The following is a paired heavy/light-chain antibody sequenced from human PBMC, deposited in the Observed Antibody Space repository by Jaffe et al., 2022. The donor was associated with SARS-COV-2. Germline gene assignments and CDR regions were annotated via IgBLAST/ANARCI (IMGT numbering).Light chain of an antibody. CDR3: SSYAGGNTLV. J-gene: IGLJ3*02. Sequence: QSALTQPPSASGSPGQSVTISCTGASSDVGGYNYVSWYQQHPGKAPKLMIYEVIKRPSGVPDRFSGSKSGNTASLTVSGLRADDEADYYCSSYAGGNTLVFGGGTKLTVL. CDR2: EVI. V-gene: IGLV2-8*01. CDR1: SSDVGGYNY.
Heavy chain of an antibody. V-gene: IGHV4-39*01. D-gene: IGHD2-2*01. CDR2: IYYSGST. J-gene: IGHJ5*02. Sequence: QLQLQESGPGLVKPSETLSLTCTLSGGSISRSSYYWGWIRQSPEKGLEWIGTIYYSGSTFYNPSLKSRITISVASSMTQFSLKLSSVTAADTAVYYCVHYSSNLLPPDLWGQGTLVTVSS. CDR1: GGSISRSSYY. CDR3: VHYSSNLLPPDL.